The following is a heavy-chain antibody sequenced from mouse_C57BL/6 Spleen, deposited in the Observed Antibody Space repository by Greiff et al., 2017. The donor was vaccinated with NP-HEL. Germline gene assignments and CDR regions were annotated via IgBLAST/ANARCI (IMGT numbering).Heavy chain of an antibody. CDR2: INPSTGGT. D-gene: IGHD3-2*02. CDR3: ARGLRLHAWFAY. Sequence: EVQLQQSGPELVKPGASVKISCKASGYSFTGYYMNWVKQSPEKSLEWIGEINPSTGGTTYNQKIKAKATLTVDKSASTAYMQLKSLASEDSAVYYCARGLRLHAWFAYWGQGTLVTVSA. V-gene: IGHV1-42*01. J-gene: IGHJ3*01. CDR1: GYSFTGYY.